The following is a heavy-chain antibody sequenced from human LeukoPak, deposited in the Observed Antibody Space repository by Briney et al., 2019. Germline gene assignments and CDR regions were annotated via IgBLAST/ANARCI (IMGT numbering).Heavy chain of an antibody. Sequence: SETLSLTCTVSGGSISSSSYYWGWIRQPPGKGLEWIASIYHSGSTYYNPSLKSRVTISVDMSKNHLSLMLSSVSAADTAVYHCARHAPFENGNKRGFEYWGQGTLVTVSS. CDR3: ARHAPFENGNKRGFEY. V-gene: IGHV4-39*01. J-gene: IGHJ4*02. D-gene: IGHD2/OR15-2a*01. CDR1: GGSISSSSYY. CDR2: IYHSGST.